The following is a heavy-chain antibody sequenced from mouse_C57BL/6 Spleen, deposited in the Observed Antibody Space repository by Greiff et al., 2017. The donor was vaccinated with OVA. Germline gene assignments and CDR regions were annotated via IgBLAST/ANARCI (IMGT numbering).Heavy chain of an antibody. CDR2: ISSGSSTI. V-gene: IGHV5-17*01. CDR1: GFTFSDYG. D-gene: IGHD1-1*01. J-gene: IGHJ4*01. CDR3: ARGGFYYGDYYAMDY. Sequence: DVMLVESGGGLVKPGGSLKLSCAASGFTFSDYGMHWVRQAPEKGLEWVAYISSGSSTIYYADTVKGRFTISRDNAKNTLFLQMTSLRSEDTAMYYCARGGFYYGDYYAMDYWGQGTSVTVSS.